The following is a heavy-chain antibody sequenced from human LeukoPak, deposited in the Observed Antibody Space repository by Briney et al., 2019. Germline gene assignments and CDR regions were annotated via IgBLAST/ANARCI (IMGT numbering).Heavy chain of an antibody. CDR3: ARHYRHSSGWYGY. D-gene: IGHD6-19*01. V-gene: IGHV4-34*01. J-gene: IGHJ4*02. CDR1: GGSFSGYY. CDR2: INHSGST. Sequence: SETLSLTCAVYGGSFSGYYWSWIRQPPGKGLEWIGEINHSGSTNYNPSLKSRVTISVDTSKNQFSLKLSSVTAADTAVYYCARHYRHSSGWYGYWGQGTLVTVSS.